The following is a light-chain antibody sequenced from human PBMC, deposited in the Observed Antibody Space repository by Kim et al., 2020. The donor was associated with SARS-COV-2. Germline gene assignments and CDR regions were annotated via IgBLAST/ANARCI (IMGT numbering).Light chain of an antibody. V-gene: IGKV3-11*01. CDR2: DAA. CDR3: QQRGNWPT. J-gene: IGKJ5*01. CDR1: ESVRTD. Sequence: LAPGERATPSCRASESVRTDLARYQQKPGQAPRLLSYDAANRASGIPARFSGSGSGTDFTLTISSLDPEDFAVYYCQQRGNWPTFGQGTRLEIK.